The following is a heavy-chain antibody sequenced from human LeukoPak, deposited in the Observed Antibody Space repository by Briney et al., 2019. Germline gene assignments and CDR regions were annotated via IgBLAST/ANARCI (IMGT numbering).Heavy chain of an antibody. CDR1: GYTFTGYY. CDR3: ARDYPVGNDAFDI. Sequence: ASVKVSCKASGYTFTGYYMHWVRQAPGQGLEWMGWINPNSGGTNYAQKFQGRVTMTRDTSISTAYMELSRLRSDDTAVYYCARDYPVGNDAFDIWGQGTMVTVSS. J-gene: IGHJ3*02. V-gene: IGHV1-2*02. CDR2: INPNSGGT.